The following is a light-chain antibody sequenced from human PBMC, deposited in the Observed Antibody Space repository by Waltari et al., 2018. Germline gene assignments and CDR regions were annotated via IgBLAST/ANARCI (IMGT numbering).Light chain of an antibody. CDR1: QNVDRY. Sequence: ETVLTQSPGTLSLSPGERATLSCRASQNVDRYLAWYQQKPGQAPRLLIDDASIRATCIPARFSGSGSGTDFTLTINSLEPDDFATYYCQQRKNWPPLTFGGGTKVEIK. CDR2: DAS. V-gene: IGKV3-11*01. J-gene: IGKJ4*01. CDR3: QQRKNWPPLT.